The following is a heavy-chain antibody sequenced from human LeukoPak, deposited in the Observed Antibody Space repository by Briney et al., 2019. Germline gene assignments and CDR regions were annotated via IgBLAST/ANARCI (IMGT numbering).Heavy chain of an antibody. D-gene: IGHD1-26*01. J-gene: IGHJ5*01. CDR2: ISGSGGST. V-gene: IGHV3-23*01. CDR1: GFTFSTYA. CDR3: ARLRVVGESWFDS. Sequence: GGSLRLSCAASGFTFSTYAMSWVRQAPGKGLEWVSGISGSGGSTYYADSVEGRFTISRDNSKNTVYLQMNSLRAEDTGVYYCARLRVVGESWFDSWGQGTLVTVSS.